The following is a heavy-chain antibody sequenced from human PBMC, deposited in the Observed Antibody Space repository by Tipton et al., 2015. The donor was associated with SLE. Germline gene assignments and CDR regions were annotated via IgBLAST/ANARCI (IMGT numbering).Heavy chain of an antibody. CDR1: GFTFGSYG. CDR2: MNVGGTT. J-gene: IGHJ4*02. CDR3: ARLDVGGYGTLDS. V-gene: IGHV3-53*01. Sequence: SLRLSCAASGFTFGSYGMNWVRQAPGKGLEWVSGMNVGGTTYYSDSVKGRFFISRDNSKNTLYLQMRSLRAEDTAVYYCARLDVGGYGTLDSWGQGTLVTVSS. D-gene: IGHD3-22*01.